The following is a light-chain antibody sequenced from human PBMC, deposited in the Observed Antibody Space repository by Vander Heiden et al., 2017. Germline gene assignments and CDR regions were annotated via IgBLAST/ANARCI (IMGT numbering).Light chain of an antibody. Sequence: QSALTQPASVSGSPGQSITISCTGTSNNVGNYKVVSWYQQHPGKAPKLMIYEGDKRPSGVSNRFSGSKSGSTTSLTISGLQAEDEADYYCCSYAGSASWVFGGGTKLTVL. CDR2: EGD. CDR3: CSYAGSASWV. V-gene: IGLV2-23*01. J-gene: IGLJ3*02. CDR1: SNNVGNYKV.